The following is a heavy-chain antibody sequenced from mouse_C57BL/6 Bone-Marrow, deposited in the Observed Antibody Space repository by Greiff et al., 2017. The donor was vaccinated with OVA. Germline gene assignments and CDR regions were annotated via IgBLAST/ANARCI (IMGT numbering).Heavy chain of an antibody. CDR2: IYPGSGST. CDR1: GYTFTSYW. D-gene: IGHD2-3*01. J-gene: IGHJ3*01. Sequence: VKLQESGAELVKPGASVKMSCKASGYTFTSYWITWVKQRPGQGLEWIGDIYPGSGSTNYNEKFNSKATLTVDTSSSTAYMQLSSLTSEDSAVYYCARNGYYTWFAYWGQGTLVTVSA. CDR3: ARNGYYTWFAY. V-gene: IGHV1-55*01.